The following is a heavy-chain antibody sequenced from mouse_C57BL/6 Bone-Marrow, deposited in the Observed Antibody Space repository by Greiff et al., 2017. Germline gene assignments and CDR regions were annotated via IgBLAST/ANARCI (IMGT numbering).Heavy chain of an antibody. CDR3: ARSPNREYYFDY. D-gene: IGHD4-1*01. CDR2: IRNKANGYTT. CDR1: GFTFTDYY. J-gene: IGHJ2*01. V-gene: IGHV7-3*01. Sequence: EVQLVESGGGLVQPGGSLSLSCAASGFTFTDYYMSWVRQPPGKALEWLGFIRNKANGYTTEYSASVKGRFTISRDNSQSILYLQMNALRAEDSATYYCARSPNREYYFDYWGQGTTLTVSS.